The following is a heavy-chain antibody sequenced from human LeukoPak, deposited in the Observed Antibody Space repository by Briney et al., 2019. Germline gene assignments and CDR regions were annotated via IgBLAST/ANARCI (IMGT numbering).Heavy chain of an antibody. CDR3: ARGPSGYSGYDTPPDYYYYYMDV. V-gene: IGHV3-13*01. Sequence: GGSLRLSCAASGFTFSSYDMHWVRHATGKGLEWVSAIGTAGDTYYPGSVTGRFTISRENAKNSLYLQMNSLRAGDTAVYYCARGPSGYSGYDTPPDYYYYYMDVWGKGTTVTVSS. J-gene: IGHJ6*03. CDR2: IGTAGDT. CDR1: GFTFSSYD. D-gene: IGHD5-12*01.